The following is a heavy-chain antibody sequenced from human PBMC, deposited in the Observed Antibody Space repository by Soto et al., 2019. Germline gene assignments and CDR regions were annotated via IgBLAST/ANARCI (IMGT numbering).Heavy chain of an antibody. V-gene: IGHV4-4*07. Sequence: QVEVQESGPGLVKPSETLSLTCTFSSGSVNNYHLSWIRQPAGGGLEWIGRMFDSGNTKLNPSLQSRVTMSKDGSKNQFSLKLTSVTAXXXXXXXXXRDHLSWYFDLWGRGT. CDR1: SGSVNNYH. CDR2: MFDSGNT. CDR3: XRDHLSWYFDL. J-gene: IGHJ2*01.